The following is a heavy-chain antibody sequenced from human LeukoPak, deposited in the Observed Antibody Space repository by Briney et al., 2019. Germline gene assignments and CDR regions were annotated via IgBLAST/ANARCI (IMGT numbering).Heavy chain of an antibody. D-gene: IGHD2-2*02. CDR3: AREGCSSPSCYTTWFDP. CDR2: INPSGGST. V-gene: IGHV1-46*01. Sequence: ASVKVSCKASGCTFTGYYMHWVRQAPGQGLEWMGIINPSGGSTTYAQKFQGRVAMTRDTSTSTVYMEVSSLRSEDTAVYYCAREGCSSPSCYTTWFDPWGQGSLVTVSS. J-gene: IGHJ5*02. CDR1: GCTFTGYY.